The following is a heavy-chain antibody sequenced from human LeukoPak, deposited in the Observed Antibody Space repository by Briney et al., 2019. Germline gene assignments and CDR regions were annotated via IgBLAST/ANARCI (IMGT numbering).Heavy chain of an antibody. D-gene: IGHD4-23*01. CDR2: IILIFGTA. J-gene: IGHJ3*02. V-gene: IGHV1-69*13. Sequence: SVKVSCKASGGTFSSYAISWVRQAPGQGLEWMGGIILIFGTANYAQKFQGRVTITADESTSTAYMELSSLRSEDTAVYYCAGMTTVVTHAFDIWGQGTMVTVSS. CDR3: AGMTTVVTHAFDI. CDR1: GGTFSSYA.